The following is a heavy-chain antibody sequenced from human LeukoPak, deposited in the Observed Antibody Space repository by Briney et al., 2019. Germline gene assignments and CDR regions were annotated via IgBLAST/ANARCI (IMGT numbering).Heavy chain of an antibody. D-gene: IGHD3-10*01. CDR3: TKGRGI. CDR1: GGSISSGSYD. J-gene: IGHJ4*02. Sequence: SETMSLTCTVSGGSISSGSYDWYWIRQPAGKGLEWIGHLYTSGRMSYNPSLKSRVTISVDTSKNQSSLKLTSVTAADTAVYYCTKGRGIWGQGTLVTVSS. V-gene: IGHV4-61*09. CDR2: LYTSGRM.